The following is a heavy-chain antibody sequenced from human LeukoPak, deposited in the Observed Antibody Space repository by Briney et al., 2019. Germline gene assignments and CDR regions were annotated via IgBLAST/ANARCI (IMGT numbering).Heavy chain of an antibody. CDR2: INPSGST. J-gene: IGHJ4*02. CDR1: GGSFSGYY. V-gene: IGHV4-34*01. Sequence: PSETLSLTXAVYGGSFSGYYWSWIRQPPGKGLEWIGEINPSGSTHYNPSLKSRVTISVDTSKNQFSLNLTSLTAADTAVYYCARGRVATATFRYWGQGTLVTVSS. CDR3: ARGRVATATFRY. D-gene: IGHD6-13*01.